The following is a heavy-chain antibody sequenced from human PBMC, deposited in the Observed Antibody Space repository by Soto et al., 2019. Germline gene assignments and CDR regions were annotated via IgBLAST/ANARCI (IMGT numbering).Heavy chain of an antibody. CDR3: ARDPVLRFLEWFSYYYYGMDV. V-gene: IGHV1-18*04. J-gene: IGHJ6*02. Sequence: ASVKVSCKASGYTFTSYGISWVRQAPGQGLEWMGWISAYNGNTNYAQKLQGRVTMTTDTSTSTAYMELRSLRSDDTAVYYCARDPVLRFLEWFSYYYYGMDVWGQGTTVTVS. CDR2: ISAYNGNT. CDR1: GYTFTSYG. D-gene: IGHD3-3*01.